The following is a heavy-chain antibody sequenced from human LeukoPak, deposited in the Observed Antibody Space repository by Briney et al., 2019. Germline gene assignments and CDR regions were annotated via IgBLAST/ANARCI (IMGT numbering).Heavy chain of an antibody. CDR1: GFTFSSYA. CDR3: AKDQWLVRRSFDY. V-gene: IGHV3-30*02. D-gene: IGHD6-19*01. CDR2: IRYDGSNK. J-gene: IGHJ4*02. Sequence: QPGGSLRLSCAASGFTFSSYAMSWVRQAPGKGLEWVAFIRYDGSNKYYADSVKGRFTISRDNSKNTLYLQMNSLRAEDTAVYYCAKDQWLVRRSFDYWGQGTLVTVSS.